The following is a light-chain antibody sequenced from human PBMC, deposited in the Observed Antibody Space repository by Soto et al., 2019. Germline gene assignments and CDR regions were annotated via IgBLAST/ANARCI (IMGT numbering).Light chain of an antibody. J-gene: IGKJ1*01. CDR1: QGVSSNF. CDR3: QRHDCLRR. V-gene: IGKV3-20*01. CDR2: GAS. Sequence: CRARQGVSSNFLAWYQQKPGQAPRLLIYGASNRATGIPDRFSRRGSGIHFTFTVMALEVEHFAVYYGQRHDCLRRFRQGPRWIS.